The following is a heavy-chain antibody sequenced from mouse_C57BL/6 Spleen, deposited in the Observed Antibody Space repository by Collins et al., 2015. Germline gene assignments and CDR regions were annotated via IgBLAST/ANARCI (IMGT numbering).Heavy chain of an antibody. Sequence: EVQLVESGGGLVQPKGSLKLSCAASGFTFNTYAMNWVRQAPGKGLEWVARIRSKSNNYATYYADSVKDRFTISRDDSQSMLYLQMNNLKTEDTAMYYCVRDLLWYEEAMDYWGQGTSVTVSS. CDR2: IRSKSNNYAT. D-gene: IGHD2-1*01. CDR3: VRDLLWYEEAMDY. V-gene: IGHV10-1*02. CDR1: GFTFNTYA. J-gene: IGHJ4*01.